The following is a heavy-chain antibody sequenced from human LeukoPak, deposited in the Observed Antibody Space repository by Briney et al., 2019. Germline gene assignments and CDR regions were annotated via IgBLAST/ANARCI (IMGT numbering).Heavy chain of an antibody. V-gene: IGHV3-30*18. CDR2: ISYDGSNK. CDR1: GFTFSSYG. D-gene: IGHD6-13*01. CDR3: AKDSAAGIAGWPSYFDY. Sequence: GGSLRLPCAASGFTFSSYGMHWVRQAPGKGLEWVAVISYDGSNKYYADSVKGRFTISRDNSKNTLYLQMNSLRAEDTAVYYCAKDSAAGIAGWPSYFDYWGQGTLVTVSS. J-gene: IGHJ4*02.